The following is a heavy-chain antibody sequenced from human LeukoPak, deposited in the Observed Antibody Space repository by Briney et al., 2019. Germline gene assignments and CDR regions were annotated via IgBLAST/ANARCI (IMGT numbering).Heavy chain of an antibody. Sequence: PGGSLRLSCAASGLTFSSYGMHWVRQAPGKGLEWVAVISYDGSNKYYADSVKGRFTISRDNSKNTLYLQMNSLRAEDTAVYYCARGSNPKTYDYWSGPEFQYWGQGTQVTVSS. J-gene: IGHJ1*01. CDR2: ISYDGSNK. CDR1: GLTFSSYG. D-gene: IGHD3-3*01. V-gene: IGHV3-30*03. CDR3: ARGSNPKTYDYWSGPEFQY.